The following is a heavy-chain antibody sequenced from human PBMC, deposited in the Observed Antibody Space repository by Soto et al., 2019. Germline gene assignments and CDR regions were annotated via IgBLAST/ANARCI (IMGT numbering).Heavy chain of an antibody. CDR2: IYYSGGT. Sequence: SETLSLTCTVSAGSISSSSYYWGWIRQPPGKGLEWIGTIYYSGGTYYNPSLKSRVTISVDTSKNQFSLKLSSVTAADTAVYYCARLRSGSYYTPEYFQHWGQGTLVTAPQ. V-gene: IGHV4-39*01. CDR3: ARLRSGSYYTPEYFQH. CDR1: AGSISSSSYY. D-gene: IGHD1-26*01. J-gene: IGHJ1*01.